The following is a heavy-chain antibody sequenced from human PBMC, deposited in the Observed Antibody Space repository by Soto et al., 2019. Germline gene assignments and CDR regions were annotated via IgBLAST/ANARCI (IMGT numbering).Heavy chain of an antibody. V-gene: IGHV3-23*01. J-gene: IGHJ4*02. CDR1: GFTFSGYA. CDR3: AKRSGYSYGDFDY. D-gene: IGHD5-18*01. CDR2: ISGSGGST. Sequence: PGGSLRLSFASSGFTFSGYAMSWVRQAPGKGLEWVATISGSGGSTYYATSVKGRFTISRDNSKNTVFLQMNSLRAEDTAVYYCAKRSGYSYGDFDYWGQGTLVTVSS.